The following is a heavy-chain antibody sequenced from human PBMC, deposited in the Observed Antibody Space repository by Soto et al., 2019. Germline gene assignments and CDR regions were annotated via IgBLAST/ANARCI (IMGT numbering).Heavy chain of an antibody. D-gene: IGHD5-12*01. V-gene: IGHV3-66*01. CDR2: IYSGGST. J-gene: IGHJ6*03. CDR3: ARENIVATIYYYYYMDV. Sequence: EVQLVESGGGLVQPGGSLRISCAASGFTVSSNYMSWVRQAPGKGLEWVSVIYSGGSTYYADSVKGRFTISRDNSKNTLYLQMNSLRAEDTAVYYCARENIVATIYYYYYMDVWGKGTTVTVSS. CDR1: GFTVSSNY.